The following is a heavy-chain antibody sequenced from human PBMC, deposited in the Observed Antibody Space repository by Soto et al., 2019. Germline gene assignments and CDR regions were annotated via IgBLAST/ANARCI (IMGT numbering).Heavy chain of an antibody. V-gene: IGHV3-7*01. CDR3: ARELHPRYGSGWLLDVYFFDS. CDR1: GFTFSTYW. J-gene: IGHJ4*02. Sequence: DVQLVQSGGGLVQPGGSLRLSCAASGFTFSTYWMSWVRQAPGEGLEWVANIKHDGSGVYYVDSVKGRFTISRDNAKNSLYLQMNSLRGEDTAVYYCARELHPRYGSGWLLDVYFFDSWGQGSLVTVSS. D-gene: IGHD6-19*01. CDR2: IKHDGSGV.